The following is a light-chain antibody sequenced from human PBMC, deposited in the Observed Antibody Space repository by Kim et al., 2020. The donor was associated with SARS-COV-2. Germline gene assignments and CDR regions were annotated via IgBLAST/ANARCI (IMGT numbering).Light chain of an antibody. Sequence: ASCADRVTITCRASQDINGYLAWYQQKPGKAPKLLIYGASTLQSGVPSRFSGGGSGTDFTLTISCLQSEDFATYYCQQYYNYPLTFGPGTKVDIK. CDR2: GAS. CDR3: QQYYNYPLT. CDR1: QDINGY. J-gene: IGKJ3*01. V-gene: IGKV1-8*01.